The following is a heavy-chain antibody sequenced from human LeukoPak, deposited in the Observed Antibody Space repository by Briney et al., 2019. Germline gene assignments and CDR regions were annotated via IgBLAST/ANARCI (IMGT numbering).Heavy chain of an antibody. CDR3: ARHDDWATGRYYFDY. V-gene: IGHV4-59*08. J-gene: IGHJ4*02. D-gene: IGHD1-1*01. Sequence: SETLSLTCTVSGGSISTYSWTWVRQSPGKGLEWIGSVVTTTTNYSPAPRSRVAISVHTSKNQFSLKLSSVTAADTAVYYCARHDDWATGRYYFDYWGQGTLVTVSS. CDR2: VVTTTT. CDR1: GGSISTYS.